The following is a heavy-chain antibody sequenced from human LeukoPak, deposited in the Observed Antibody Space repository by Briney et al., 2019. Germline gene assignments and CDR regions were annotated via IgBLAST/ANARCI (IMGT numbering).Heavy chain of an antibody. CDR3: ARGRSYDSSGYYFYY. CDR1: GFTFSSYA. CDR2: ISYDENNK. J-gene: IGHJ4*02. V-gene: IGHV3-30-3*01. D-gene: IGHD3-22*01. Sequence: GGSLRLSCAASGFTFSSYAMRWVRQAPGKGLEWVAVISYDENNKYYADSVKGRFTISRDNSKNTLYLQMNSLRTEDTAVYYCARGRSYDSSGYYFYYWGQGTLVTVSS.